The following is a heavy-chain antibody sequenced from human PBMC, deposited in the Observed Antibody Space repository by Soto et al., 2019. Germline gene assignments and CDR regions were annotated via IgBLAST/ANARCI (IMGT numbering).Heavy chain of an antibody. CDR1: GYILSSYY. V-gene: IGHV1-46*01. D-gene: IGHD2-21*01. CDR2: INPSGGTT. Sequence: AASVKVSCKASGYILSSYYMHWVRQAPGQGLEWMGIINPSGGTTTYAQKFQGRVTMTRDTSTSTVYMELSSLRSDDTAMYYCARSYCGGECPNNWFDTWGQGTLVTVSS. CDR3: ARSYCGGECPNNWFDT. J-gene: IGHJ5*02.